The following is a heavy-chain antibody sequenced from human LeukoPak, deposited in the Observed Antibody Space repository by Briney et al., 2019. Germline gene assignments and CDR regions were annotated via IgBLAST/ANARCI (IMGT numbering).Heavy chain of an antibody. CDR2: IYSSGNT. V-gene: IGHV4-39*01. D-gene: IGHD6-19*01. Sequence: PSETLSLTCTVSGGSISSSSYYWGWIRQPPGMGLEWVGSIYSSGNTYYNPSLKSRVTISVDTSKNQFSLKLTSVTAADTAVYYCASPYSSRFDYWGQGTLVTVSS. CDR3: ASPYSSRFDY. CDR1: GGSISSSSYY. J-gene: IGHJ4*02.